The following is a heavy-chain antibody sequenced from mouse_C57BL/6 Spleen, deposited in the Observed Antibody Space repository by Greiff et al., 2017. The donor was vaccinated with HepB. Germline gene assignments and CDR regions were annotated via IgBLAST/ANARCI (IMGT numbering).Heavy chain of an antibody. J-gene: IGHJ4*01. CDR2: ISYDGSN. CDR1: GYSITSGYY. Sequence: VQLKESGPGLVKPSQSLSLTCSVTGYSITSGYYWNWIRQFPGNKLEWMGYISYDGSNNYNPSLKNRISITRDTSKNQFFLKLNSVTTEDTATYYCAREGIYYDYLYAMDYWGQGTSVTVSS. CDR3: AREGIYYDYLYAMDY. V-gene: IGHV3-6*01. D-gene: IGHD2-4*01.